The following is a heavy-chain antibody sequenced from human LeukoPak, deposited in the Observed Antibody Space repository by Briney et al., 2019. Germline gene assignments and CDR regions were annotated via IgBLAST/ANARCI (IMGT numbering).Heavy chain of an antibody. CDR1: GFTYSSYA. D-gene: IGHD3-9*01. CDR2: ISGSGGST. Sequence: PGGSLRLSCAASGFTYSSYAMSWVRQAPGKGLEWVSAISGSGGSTYYADSVKGRFTISRDNSKNTLYLQMNSLRAEDTAVYYCAKDHYDILTGYYKPLDYWGQGTLVTVSS. V-gene: IGHV3-23*01. CDR3: AKDHYDILTGYYKPLDY. J-gene: IGHJ4*02.